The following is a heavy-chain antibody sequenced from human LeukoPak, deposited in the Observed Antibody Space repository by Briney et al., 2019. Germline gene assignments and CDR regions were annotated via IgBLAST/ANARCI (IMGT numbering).Heavy chain of an antibody. CDR3: ARIAMVRGVIRDYYYMDV. V-gene: IGHV4-39*07. CDR2: IYYSGST. D-gene: IGHD3-10*01. CDR1: GGSISSSSYY. Sequence: SETLSLTCTVSGGSISSSSYYWGWIRQPPGKGLEWIGSIYYSGSTYYNPSLKSRVTISVDTSKNQFSLKLSSVTAADTAVYYCARIAMVRGVIRDYYYMDVWGKGTTVTVSS. J-gene: IGHJ6*03.